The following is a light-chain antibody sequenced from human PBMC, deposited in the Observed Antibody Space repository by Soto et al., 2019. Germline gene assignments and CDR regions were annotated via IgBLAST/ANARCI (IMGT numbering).Light chain of an antibody. CDR1: QSISTSY. CDR2: ATS. Sequence: EIVLTQSPGTLSLSPGDRAALSCRTSQSISTSYLAWYQQKTGQAPRLLIYATSTRATGIPDRFSGSGYGTDFTLTISRLEPEDFAVYYCQQFGSSPRTFGQGTMVEVK. CDR3: QQFGSSPRT. J-gene: IGKJ1*01. V-gene: IGKV3-20*01.